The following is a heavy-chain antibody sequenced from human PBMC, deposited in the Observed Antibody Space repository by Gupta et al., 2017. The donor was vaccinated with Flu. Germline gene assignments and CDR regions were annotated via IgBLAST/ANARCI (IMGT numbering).Heavy chain of an antibody. D-gene: IGHD1-26*01. CDR2: INSRGDA. Sequence: CAACGVDFSRSKMNWVRLVPGKGPKWVSFINSRGDAYNTDCVRGRFTISRDNARNSVYLQMNSLRVEDAALYYCVRGHWDSWGQGTLVTVSS. J-gene: IGHJ4*02. CDR1: GVDFSRSK. V-gene: IGHV3-48*03. CDR3: VRGHWDS.